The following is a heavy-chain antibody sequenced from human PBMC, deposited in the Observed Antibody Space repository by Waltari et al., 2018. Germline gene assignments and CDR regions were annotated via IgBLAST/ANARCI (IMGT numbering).Heavy chain of an antibody. V-gene: IGHV3-33*01. Sequence: QVQLVESGGGVVKPGRSLRLSCAGSGFSFSCFGMHWVRRAPGKGLEGVAIRWYDGSEKYYADSVKGRFTISRDNSKNTVDLQMNSLRAEDTAVYYCAVTTGGYDGMGVWGQGTTVTVSS. CDR1: GFSFSCFG. CDR3: AVTTGGYDGMGV. J-gene: IGHJ6*02. D-gene: IGHD6-13*01. CDR2: RWYDGSEK.